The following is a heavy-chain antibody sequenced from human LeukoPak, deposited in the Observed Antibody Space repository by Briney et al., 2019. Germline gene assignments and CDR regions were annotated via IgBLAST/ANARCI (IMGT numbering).Heavy chain of an antibody. J-gene: IGHJ4*02. V-gene: IGHV4-4*09. D-gene: IGHD1-26*01. CDR3: ARDLASGSLNYYFDY. CDR1: AASISNYY. Sequence: SETLSLTCAVSAASISNYYWSWIRQAPGKGLEWIGYISTSGSTNYNPSLKSRVTMSVDTSKNQFSLKLSSVTAADTAVYYCARDLASGSLNYYFDYWGQGTLVTVSS. CDR2: ISTSGST.